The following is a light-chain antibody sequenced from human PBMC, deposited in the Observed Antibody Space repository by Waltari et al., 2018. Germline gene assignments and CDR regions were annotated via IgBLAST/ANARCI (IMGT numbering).Light chain of an antibody. J-gene: IGLJ2*01. CDR3: FSYTGSLTLLV. V-gene: IGLV2-23*02. CDR2: EVT. CDR1: SSDVGSYNL. Sequence: QSALTQPASVSGSPGQSITISCTGTSSDVGSYNLFSWYQQHPGKAPKPMIYEVTKRPSGVSNRFSGSKSGNTASLTISGLQSEDEADYFCFSYTGSLTLLVFGGGTKLTVL.